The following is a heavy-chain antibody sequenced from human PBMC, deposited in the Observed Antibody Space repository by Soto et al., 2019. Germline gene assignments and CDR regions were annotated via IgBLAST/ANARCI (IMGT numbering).Heavy chain of an antibody. CDR2: INHSGST. V-gene: IGHV4-34*01. CDR1: WGSCGDYY. D-gene: IGHD3-22*01. Sequence: VYWGSCGDYYGGRIPKNPGKGLEWIGEINHSGSTNYNPSLKSRVTISVDTSKNQFSLKLSSVTAADTAVYYCARGLSHFYDSSGDYLEWGQGTLVTVSS. CDR3: ARGLSHFYDSSGDYLE. J-gene: IGHJ4*02.